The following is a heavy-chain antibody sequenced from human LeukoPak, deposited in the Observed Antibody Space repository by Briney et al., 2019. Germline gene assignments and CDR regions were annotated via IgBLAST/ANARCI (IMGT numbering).Heavy chain of an antibody. CDR1: GFTFSDYY. D-gene: IGHD6-25*01. Sequence: NPGGSLRLSCAASGFTFSDYYMSWIRQAPGKGLEWVSYISSSSSYTNYADSVKGRFTVSRENAKNSLYLQMNSLRDEDAAVYFCARGASRHGHLFDYWGQGTLVTVSS. J-gene: IGHJ4*02. CDR2: ISSSSSYT. V-gene: IGHV3-11*06. CDR3: ARGASRHGHLFDY.